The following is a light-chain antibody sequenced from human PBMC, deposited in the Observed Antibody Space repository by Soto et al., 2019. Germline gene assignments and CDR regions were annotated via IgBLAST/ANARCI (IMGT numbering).Light chain of an antibody. J-gene: IGKJ2*01. CDR3: QQYDNFPYT. CDR1: QDITNS. CDR2: DAS. Sequence: DIQMTQSPSSLSASVGDRVTITCQASQDITNSLNWYQQKPGKAPKLLMYDASNLETGVPSRFGGSGSGTDFTFTISSLQPEDIATYYCQQYDNFPYTFGQGTKLEIK. V-gene: IGKV1-33*01.